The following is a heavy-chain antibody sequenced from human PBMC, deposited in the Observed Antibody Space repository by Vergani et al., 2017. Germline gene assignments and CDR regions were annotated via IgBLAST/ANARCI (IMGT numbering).Heavy chain of an antibody. V-gene: IGHV4-34*01. J-gene: IGHJ5*02. Sequence: QVQLQQWGAGLLKPSETLSLTCAVYGGSFSGYYWSWIRQPPGKGLEWIGEINHSGSPNYNPSLKSRVTISVDTSKNQFSLKLSSVTAADTAVYYCAREVTDCSGGSCYRNWFDPWGQGTLVTVSS. D-gene: IGHD2-15*01. CDR2: INHSGSP. CDR1: GGSFSGYY. CDR3: AREVTDCSGGSCYRNWFDP.